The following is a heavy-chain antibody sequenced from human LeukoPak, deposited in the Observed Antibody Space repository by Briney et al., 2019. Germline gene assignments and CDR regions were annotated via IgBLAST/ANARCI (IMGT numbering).Heavy chain of an antibody. CDR2: ISAYNGNT. J-gene: IGHJ4*02. Sequence: VASVTVSCKASGYTFTSYGISWVRQAPGQGLEWMGWISAYNGNTNYAQKLQGRVTMTTDTSTSTAYMELRSLRSDDTAVYYCASSHRIPHCSSTSCQSSGFDYWGQGTLVTVSS. D-gene: IGHD2-2*01. CDR1: GYTFTSYG. V-gene: IGHV1-18*04. CDR3: ASSHRIPHCSSTSCQSSGFDY.